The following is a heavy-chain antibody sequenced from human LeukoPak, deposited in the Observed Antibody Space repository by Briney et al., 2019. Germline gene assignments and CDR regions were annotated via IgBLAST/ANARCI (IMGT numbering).Heavy chain of an antibody. CDR2: ISYDGSNK. CDR1: GFTFSSYA. Sequence: GGSLRLSCAASGFTFSSYAMHWVRQAPGKELEWVAVISYDGSNKYYADSVKGRFTISRDNSKNTLYLQMNSLRAEDTAVYYCARPRYYYDSSGYLHWGQGTLVTVSS. CDR3: ARPRYYYDSSGYLH. J-gene: IGHJ4*02. V-gene: IGHV3-30-3*01. D-gene: IGHD3-22*01.